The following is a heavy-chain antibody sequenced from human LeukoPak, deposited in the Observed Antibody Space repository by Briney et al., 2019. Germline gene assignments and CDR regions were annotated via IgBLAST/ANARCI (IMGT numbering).Heavy chain of an antibody. V-gene: IGHV4-34*01. J-gene: IGHJ3*02. CDR3: ARLAQWLVDGAFDI. CDR2: INHSGST. CDR1: GGSFSGYY. Sequence: SETLSLTCAVYGGSFSGYYWSWIRQPPGKGLEWIGEINHSGSTNYNPSLKSRVTISVDTSKNQFSLKLSSVTAADTAVYYCARLAQWLVDGAFDIWGQGTMVTVSS. D-gene: IGHD6-19*01.